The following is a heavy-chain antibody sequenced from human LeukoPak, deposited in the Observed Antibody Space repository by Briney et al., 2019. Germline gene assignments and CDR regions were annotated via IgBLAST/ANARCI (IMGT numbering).Heavy chain of an antibody. CDR1: GFTFSSYA. CDR3: AKVSTYYYGSGSYLDY. V-gene: IGHV3-23*01. Sequence: GGSLRLSCAASGFTFSSYAMSWVRQAPGKGLEWVSAISGSGGSTYYADSVKGRFTISRDNSKNTLYLQMSSLRAEDTAVYYCAKVSTYYYGSGSYLDYWGQGTLVTVSS. CDR2: ISGSGGST. J-gene: IGHJ4*02. D-gene: IGHD3-10*01.